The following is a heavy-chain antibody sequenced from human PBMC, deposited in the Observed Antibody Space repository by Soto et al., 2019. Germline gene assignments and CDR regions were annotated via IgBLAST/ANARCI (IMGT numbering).Heavy chain of an antibody. CDR1: GGTFSSYA. CDR2: IIPIFGTA. Sequence: QVQLVQSGAEVKKPGSSVKVSCKASGGTFSSYAISWVRQAPGQGLEWMGGIIPIFGTANYAQKFQGRVTITADESTSTAYMERSSLRSEDTAVYYCARDGGTYYYDSSALNPLDYWGQGTLVTVSS. J-gene: IGHJ4*02. V-gene: IGHV1-69*12. CDR3: ARDGGTYYYDSSALNPLDY. D-gene: IGHD3-22*01.